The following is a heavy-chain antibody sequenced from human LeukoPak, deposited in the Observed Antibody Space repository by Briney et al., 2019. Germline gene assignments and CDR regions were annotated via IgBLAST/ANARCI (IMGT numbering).Heavy chain of an antibody. CDR3: ARAMPYFYGSIAVPGTIDY. CDR2: INHSGST. J-gene: IGHJ4*02. D-gene: IGHD6-19*01. Sequence: SETLSLTCAVYGETFIHNFWTWIRQPPGKGLEWIGQINHSGSTYYNPSLKSRVTILVDTSKNQFSLKLTSVTAADTAVYYCARAMPYFYGSIAVPGTIDYWGQGILVTVSS. V-gene: IGHV4-34*01. CDR1: GETFIHNF.